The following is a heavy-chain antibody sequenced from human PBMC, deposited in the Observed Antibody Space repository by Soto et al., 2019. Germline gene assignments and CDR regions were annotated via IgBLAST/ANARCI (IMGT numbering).Heavy chain of an antibody. CDR1: GYIFTAYS. J-gene: IGHJ1*01. CDR2: VNPSGGST. V-gene: IGHV1-46*01. D-gene: IGHD2-15*01. CDR3: AREENCSDGICYSEYFQR. Sequence: QVQLVQSGAEVKKPRASVKVSCKASGYIFTAYSMHWVRQAPGQGLEWMGVVNPSGGSTNYAQKFQVRITMTRDTYTSTVYMDLSSLTSEDTAVYYCAREENCSDGICYSEYFQRWGQGTLVTVSS.